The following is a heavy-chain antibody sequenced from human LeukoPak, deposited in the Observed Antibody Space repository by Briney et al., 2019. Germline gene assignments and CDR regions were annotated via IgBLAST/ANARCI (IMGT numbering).Heavy chain of an antibody. CDR3: AREFPFDY. D-gene: IGHD2-21*01. Sequence: GGSLRLSCAASGFTFSSYAMSWIRQAPGKGLEWVSYISSSGNAIYYTDSVKGRFTISRDNAKNSLYLQMNSLRAEDTAVYYCAREFPFDYWGQGTLVTVSS. CDR2: ISSSGNAI. J-gene: IGHJ4*02. CDR1: GFTFSSYA. V-gene: IGHV3-11*01.